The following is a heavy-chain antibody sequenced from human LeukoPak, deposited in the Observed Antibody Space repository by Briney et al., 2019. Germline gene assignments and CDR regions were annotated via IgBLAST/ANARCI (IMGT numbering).Heavy chain of an antibody. CDR1: GLSFNSCG. J-gene: IGHJ4*02. CDR2: ISSDGSNK. D-gene: IGHD3-10*01. Sequence: GGSLRLSCAASGLSFNSCGMHWVRQAPGKGLEWVAVISSDGSNKYYADSVKGRFTIPRDNSKNTPSLQMNSLRTEDTAVFYCAKGSGGTGSFYNHFDCWGQGTLVTVSS. CDR3: AKGSGGTGSFYNHFDC. V-gene: IGHV3-30*18.